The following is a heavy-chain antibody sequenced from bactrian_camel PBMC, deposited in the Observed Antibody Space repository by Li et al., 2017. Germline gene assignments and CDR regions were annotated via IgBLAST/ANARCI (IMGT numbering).Heavy chain of an antibody. CDR1: GSGDTASPYC. CDR2: IESDGTT. V-gene: IGHV3S1*01. J-gene: IGHJ4*01. Sequence: HVQLVESGGGSVRPGGSLTLSCAVSGSGDTASPYCMAWFRQATGRGREGVAAIESDGTTSLADSVKGRFTISQDKAKNILNLQMINLKSEDTGMYYCAADGAGGSGDYCSRGYEYIYWGQGTQVTVS. CDR3: AADGAGGSGDYCSRGYEYIY. D-gene: IGHD2*01.